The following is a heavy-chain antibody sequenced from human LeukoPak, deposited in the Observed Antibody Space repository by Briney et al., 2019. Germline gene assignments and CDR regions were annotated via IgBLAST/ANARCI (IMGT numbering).Heavy chain of an antibody. D-gene: IGHD6-19*01. CDR2: ISSNGGST. Sequence: GGSLRLSCATSGFTFSSYAMHWVRQAPGKGLEYVSAISSNGGSTYYANSVKGRFTISRDNSKNTLYLQMGSLRAEDMAVYYCARMAVAGTFDYWGQGTLVTVSS. CDR1: GFTFSSYA. V-gene: IGHV3-64*01. J-gene: IGHJ4*02. CDR3: ARMAVAGTFDY.